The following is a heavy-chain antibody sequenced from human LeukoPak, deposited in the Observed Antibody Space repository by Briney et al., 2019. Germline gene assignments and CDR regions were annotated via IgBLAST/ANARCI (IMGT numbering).Heavy chain of an antibody. CDR2: INHSGST. CDR3: ARDDCSGGSCYVAY. D-gene: IGHD2-15*01. J-gene: IGHJ4*02. Sequence: TSETLSLTCAVYGGSFSGYYWSWLRQPPGKGLEWLGEINHSGSTNYNPSLKSRVTISVDTSKNQFSLKLSSVTAADTAVYYCARDDCSGGSCYVAYWGQGTLVTVSS. CDR1: GGSFSGYY. V-gene: IGHV4-34*01.